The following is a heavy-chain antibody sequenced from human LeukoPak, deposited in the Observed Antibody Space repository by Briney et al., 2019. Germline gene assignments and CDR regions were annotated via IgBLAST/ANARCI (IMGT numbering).Heavy chain of an antibody. Sequence: GGSLILSCAASGFTFSSYAMGWVRQAPGKGLEWVSAITGSGRSTYYADSVKGRFTISRDNSKNTLYLQMNSLRAEDTAVYYCAKALVNAFPHWFDPWGQGTLVTVSS. CDR3: AKALVNAFPHWFDP. V-gene: IGHV3-23*01. CDR1: GFTFSSYA. CDR2: ITGSGRST. D-gene: IGHD2-2*01. J-gene: IGHJ5*02.